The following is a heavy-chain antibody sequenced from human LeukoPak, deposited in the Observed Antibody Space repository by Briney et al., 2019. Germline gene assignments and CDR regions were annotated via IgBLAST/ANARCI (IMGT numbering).Heavy chain of an antibody. CDR1: GFTVSSNY. J-gene: IGHJ4*02. D-gene: IGHD3-10*01. V-gene: IGHV3-53*01. CDR3: ARSEYYGSGGYYFDY. Sequence: PGGSLRLSCAASGFTVSSNYMSWVRQAPGKGLEWGSVIYGGGSTYYADPVKGRFTISRDNSKNTLYLQMNSLRAEDTAVYYCARSEYYGSGGYYFDYWGQGTLVTVSS. CDR2: IYGGGST.